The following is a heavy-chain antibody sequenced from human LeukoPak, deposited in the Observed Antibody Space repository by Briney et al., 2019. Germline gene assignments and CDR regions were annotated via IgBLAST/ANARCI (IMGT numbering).Heavy chain of an antibody. J-gene: IGHJ4*02. V-gene: IGHV1-8*03. D-gene: IGHD3-10*01. Sequence: GASVKVSCKASGYTFTSYDINWVRQATGQGLGWMGWMNPNSGNTGYAQKFQGRVTITRNTSISTAYMELSSLRSEDTAVYYCARGANKIYGSGSPNADLFDYWGQGTLVTVSS. CDR1: GYTFTSYD. CDR2: MNPNSGNT. CDR3: ARGANKIYGSGSPNADLFDY.